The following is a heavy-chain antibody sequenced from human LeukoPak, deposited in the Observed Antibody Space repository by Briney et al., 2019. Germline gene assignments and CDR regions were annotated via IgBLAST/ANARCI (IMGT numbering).Heavy chain of an antibody. CDR1: GYIFTNYY. CDR3: AREKTRLAAGDAFDI. CDR2: ISTYNGNT. V-gene: IGHV1-18*04. D-gene: IGHD6-13*01. Sequence: VASVKVSCKASGYIFTNYYMHWVRQAPGQGLEWMGWISTYNGNTYYALKLQGRVTMTTDTSTSTAYMELRSLRSDDTAVYYCAREKTRLAAGDAFDIWGQGTMVTVSS. J-gene: IGHJ3*02.